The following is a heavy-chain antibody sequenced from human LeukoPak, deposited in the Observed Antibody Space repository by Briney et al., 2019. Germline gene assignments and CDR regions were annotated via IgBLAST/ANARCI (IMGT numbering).Heavy chain of an antibody. J-gene: IGHJ4*02. CDR3: ARLAVGSSWFHDY. Sequence: GASVKVSCKASGYTFNTYEIAWVRQAPGQGLEWMGWINTYNGNTNYAQKFQGRVTMTTDTSTSTGYMELRNLRSDDTAVYYCARLAVGSSWFHDYWGQGTLVTVSS. CDR1: GYTFNTYE. V-gene: IGHV1-18*01. D-gene: IGHD6-13*01. CDR2: INTYNGNT.